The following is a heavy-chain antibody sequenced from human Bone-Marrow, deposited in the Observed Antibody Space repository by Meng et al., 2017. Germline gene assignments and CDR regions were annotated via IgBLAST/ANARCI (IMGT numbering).Heavy chain of an antibody. V-gene: IGHV3-74*01. J-gene: IGHJ4*02. CDR3: ARDVAGRGGY. Sequence: GESLKISCAASGFTFSSYWMHWVRQTPGKGLVWVSRINTDGTTTTYADSVKGRFTISRDNAKNTLYLQMNSLSGEDTAVYYCARDVAGRGGYWGQGTLVTVSS. CDR1: GFTFSSYW. D-gene: IGHD1-26*01. CDR2: INTDGTTT.